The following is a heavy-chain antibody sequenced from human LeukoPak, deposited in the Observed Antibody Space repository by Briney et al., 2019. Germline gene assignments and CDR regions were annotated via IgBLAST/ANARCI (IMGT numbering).Heavy chain of an antibody. CDR2: ITSGGSMK. CDR1: GFTFSDHY. D-gene: IGHD5-12*01. J-gene: IGHJ6*02. CDR3: ARVGSAYDSYGLDV. Sequence: SGGSLRLSCAASGFTFSDHYMSWIRKAPGKGLEWVSHITSGGSMKYYADSVKGRSTISRENAKNSLYLQMNSLRADDTAVYFCARVGSAYDSYGLDVWGQGTTVTVSS. V-gene: IGHV3-11*01.